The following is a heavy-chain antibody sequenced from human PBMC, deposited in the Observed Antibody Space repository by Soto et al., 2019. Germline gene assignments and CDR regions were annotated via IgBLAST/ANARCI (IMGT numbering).Heavy chain of an antibody. D-gene: IGHD1-1*01. CDR1: GNSFTSAW. CDR3: ARLSSAGTRCFFDY. V-gene: IGHV5-10-1*01. J-gene: IGHJ4*02. Sequence: EVQLVQSGAEVKKPGESLRISCQGCGNSFTSAWMSWVRQTPGKGLEWMGRNDPIESYTYYSPSFKAHVNSAAHKSTTTAYLHWSSLTPSATAMYNCARLSSAGTRCFFDYWGQGTLVAVSA. CDR2: NDPIESYT.